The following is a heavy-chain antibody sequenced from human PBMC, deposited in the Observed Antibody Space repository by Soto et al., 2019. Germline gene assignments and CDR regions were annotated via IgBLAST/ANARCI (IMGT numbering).Heavy chain of an antibody. Sequence: QVQLVESGGGLVKPGGSLRLSCAASGFTFSDYYMSWIRQAPGKGLEWVSYISSSSSYTNYADSVKGRFTISRDNAKNSLYLQMNSLRAEDTAVYYCARVDYGGNSAHDAFDIWGQGTMVTVSS. D-gene: IGHD4-17*01. CDR2: ISSSSSYT. CDR3: ARVDYGGNSAHDAFDI. CDR1: GFTFSDYY. J-gene: IGHJ3*02. V-gene: IGHV3-11*06.